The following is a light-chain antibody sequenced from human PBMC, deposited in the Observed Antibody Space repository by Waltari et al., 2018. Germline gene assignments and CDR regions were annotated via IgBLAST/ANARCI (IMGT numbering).Light chain of an antibody. J-gene: IGLJ2*01. Sequence: QSVLTQPPSASGPPGQRVTISCSGSSSNIGSNFVYWYQQFPGTPPKLLIFRNNPRPSGFPDRFSGSKSGSSAYLATIGLLSEDEAHYYCASWDDSLSWGIFGGGTEVTVL. CDR3: ASWDDSLSWGI. CDR2: RNN. V-gene: IGLV1-47*01. CDR1: SSNIGSNF.